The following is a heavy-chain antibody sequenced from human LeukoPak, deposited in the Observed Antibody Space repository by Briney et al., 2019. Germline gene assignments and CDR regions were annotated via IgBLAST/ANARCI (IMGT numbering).Heavy chain of an antibody. CDR3: ARAYYGSGGSLTHTDFDY. J-gene: IGHJ4*02. CDR2: ISAYNGNT. D-gene: IGHD3-10*01. CDR1: GYTFTNYG. Sequence: GASVKVPCKASGYTFTNYGIGWVRQAPGQGLEWMGWISAYNGNTNYAQKLQDRVTMTTDTSTSTAYMELRSLRSDDTAVYYCARAYYGSGGSLTHTDFDYWGQGTLVTVSS. V-gene: IGHV1-18*04.